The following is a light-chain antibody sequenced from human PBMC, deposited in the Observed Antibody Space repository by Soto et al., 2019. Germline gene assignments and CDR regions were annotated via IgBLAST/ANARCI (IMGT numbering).Light chain of an antibody. J-gene: IGKJ1*01. V-gene: IGKV3-15*01. Sequence: EIVMTQSPATLSVSPGGRATLSCRASQSISDTLAWYQQKPGQAPRLLIYSASRGATGFPARFSGSGSGTDFTLTITSLQSEDFALYYCQQYHNLWTFGQGTKVDIK. CDR1: QSISDT. CDR2: SAS. CDR3: QQYHNLWT.